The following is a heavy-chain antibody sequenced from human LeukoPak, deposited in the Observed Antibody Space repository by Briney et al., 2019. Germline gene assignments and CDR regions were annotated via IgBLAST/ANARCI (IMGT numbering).Heavy chain of an antibody. CDR2: INHSGST. CDR3: ERGTRPRYYYDSSGYYRY. V-gene: IGHV4-34*01. Sequence: NPSETLSLTCAVYGGSFSGYYWSWIRQPPGKGLEWIGEINHSGSTNYNPSLKSRVTISVGTSKNQFSLKLSSVTAADTAVYYCERGTRPRYYYDSSGYYRYWGQGTLVTVSS. J-gene: IGHJ4*02. D-gene: IGHD3-22*01. CDR1: GGSFSGYY.